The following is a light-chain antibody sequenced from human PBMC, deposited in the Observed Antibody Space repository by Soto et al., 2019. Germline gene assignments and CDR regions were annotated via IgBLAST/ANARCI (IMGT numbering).Light chain of an antibody. CDR1: QSISSY. J-gene: IGKJ5*01. CDR2: AAS. V-gene: IGKV1-39*01. Sequence: DIQMTQSPSSLSASVGDRVTITCRASQSISSYLNWYKQKPGKAPKLLSYAASSLQSGVPSRFSGSGAGTDFTLTISSLKPEDFATYYCQQSYSTPPTFGQGTRLEIK. CDR3: QQSYSTPPT.